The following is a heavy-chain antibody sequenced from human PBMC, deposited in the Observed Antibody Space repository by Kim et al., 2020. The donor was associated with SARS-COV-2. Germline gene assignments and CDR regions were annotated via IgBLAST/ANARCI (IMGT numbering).Heavy chain of an antibody. CDR1: GYSFTSYY. J-gene: IGHJ6*02. D-gene: IGHD1-26*01. CDR2: INPSGGST. Sequence: ASVKVSCKASGYSFTSYYYHWVRQAPEQGLEWMGIINPSGGSTTYAQKFQGRVTMTRDTSTSTVYMELSSLRSEDTAVYCCARVWSGSTFYYGMDVWGQGTTVTVSS. V-gene: IGHV1-46*01. CDR3: ARVWSGSTFYYGMDV.